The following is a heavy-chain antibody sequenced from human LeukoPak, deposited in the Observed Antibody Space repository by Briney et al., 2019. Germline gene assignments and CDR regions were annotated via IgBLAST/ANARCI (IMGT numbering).Heavy chain of an antibody. D-gene: IGHD4-11*01. CDR2: IKQGGSET. V-gene: IGHV3-7*01. Sequence: GGSLRLSCAVSGFTFSSYCMTWVRQAPGKGLEWVANIKQGGSETYYVDSVKGRFAISRDIAKNSLYLQMSSLRAEDTAVYYCARGVLYSTDAFDIWGQGTMVIVSS. J-gene: IGHJ3*02. CDR1: GFTFSSYC. CDR3: ARGVLYSTDAFDI.